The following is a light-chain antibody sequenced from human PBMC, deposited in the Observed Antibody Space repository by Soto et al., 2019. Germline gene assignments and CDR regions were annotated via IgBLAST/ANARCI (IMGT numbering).Light chain of an antibody. Sequence: DIQMTQSPSTLSASVGDRVTITCQASQSIGDSLAWYQQKPGKAPYLLISDVSSSERGVPSRFSGSGSGTEFTLTISSMQRDDFASFYCQQYSGYSQTFGQGTKVDIK. CDR1: QSIGDS. V-gene: IGKV1-5*01. CDR3: QQYSGYSQT. J-gene: IGKJ1*01. CDR2: DVS.